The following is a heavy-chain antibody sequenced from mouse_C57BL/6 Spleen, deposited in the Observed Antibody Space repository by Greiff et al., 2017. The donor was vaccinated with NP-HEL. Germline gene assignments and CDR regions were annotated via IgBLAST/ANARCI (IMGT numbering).Heavy chain of an antibody. D-gene: IGHD1-1*01. CDR1: GYTFTSYW. V-gene: IGHV1-55*01. CDR2: IYPGSGST. CDR3: AYYGSSYVDYAMDY. Sequence: VQLQQPGAELVKPGASVKMSCKASGYTFTSYWITWVKQRPGQGLEWIGDIYPGSGSTNYNEKFKSKATLTVDTSSSTAYMQLSSLTSEDSAVYYCAYYGSSYVDYAMDYWGQGTSVTVSS. J-gene: IGHJ4*01.